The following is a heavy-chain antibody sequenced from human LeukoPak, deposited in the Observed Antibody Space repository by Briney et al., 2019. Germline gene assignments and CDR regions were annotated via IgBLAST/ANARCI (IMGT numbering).Heavy chain of an antibody. CDR3: ARGSITMIVVETPDY. Sequence: GGSLRLSCAASEFTFSSYSMNWVRQAPGKGLEWVSYITNSGNSKSYADSVKGRFTISRDNAKNSLYLQMNSLRAEDTAVYYCARGSITMIVVETPDYWGQGTLVTVSS. CDR2: ITNSGNSK. CDR1: EFTFSSYS. D-gene: IGHD3-22*01. V-gene: IGHV3-48*04. J-gene: IGHJ4*02.